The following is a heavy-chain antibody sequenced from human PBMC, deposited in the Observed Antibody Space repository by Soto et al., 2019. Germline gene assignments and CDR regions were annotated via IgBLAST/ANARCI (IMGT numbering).Heavy chain of an antibody. CDR1: GFTFSSYG. D-gene: IGHD2-21*01. V-gene: IGHV3-30*03. J-gene: IGHJ4*02. CDR2: ISYDGSNK. CDR3: ASRGGANDH. Sequence: GGSLRLSCAASGFTFSSYGMHWVRQAPGKGLEWVAVISYDGSNKYYADSVKGRFTISRDNSKNTLYLQMNSLRAEDTAVYYCASRGGANDHWGQGTLVTVSS.